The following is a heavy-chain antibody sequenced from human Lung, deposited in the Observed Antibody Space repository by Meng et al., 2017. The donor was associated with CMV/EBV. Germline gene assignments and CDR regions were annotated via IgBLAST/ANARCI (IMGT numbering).Heavy chain of an antibody. Sequence: QVQWRESGPALVKPSEPLSLTCAVSGDSITNHNWWAWVRQPPGKGLEWIGEIPHRGSSAYNPSLKSRVSMSIDKSKNQFSLKLTSVTAADTAVYHCLRRSGGSVWGQGTLVTVSS. J-gene: IGHJ1*01. CDR1: GDSITNHNW. V-gene: IGHV4-4*02. D-gene: IGHD3-10*01. CDR3: LRRSGGSV. CDR2: IPHRGSS.